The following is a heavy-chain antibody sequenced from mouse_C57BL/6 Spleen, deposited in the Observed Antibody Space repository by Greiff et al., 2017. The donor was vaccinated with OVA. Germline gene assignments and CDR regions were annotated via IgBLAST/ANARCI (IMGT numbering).Heavy chain of an antibody. CDR3: AREPTYYSNYEARDY. Sequence: QVQLQQPGAELVKPGASVKLSCKASGYTFTSYWMHWVKQRPGQGLEWIGMIHPNSGSTNYNEKFKSKATLTVDKASSTAYRQLSSLTTEDSAVDYCAREPTYYSNYEARDYWGQGTSVT. CDR1: GYTFTSYW. V-gene: IGHV1-64*01. D-gene: IGHD2-5*01. CDR2: IHPNSGST. J-gene: IGHJ4*01.